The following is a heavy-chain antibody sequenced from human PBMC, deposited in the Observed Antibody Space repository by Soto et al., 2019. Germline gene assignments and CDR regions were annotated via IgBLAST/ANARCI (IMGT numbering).Heavy chain of an antibody. CDR1: GFTFGDYG. CDR3: ASARSVDYGDYAGAFDI. CDR2: INWNGGSI. Sequence: EVQLVESGGGVVRPGGSLRLSCAASGFTFGDYGMSWVRQAPGKGLEWVSCINWNGGSIGYADSVKGRFTISRENAKNYLYLQRKSLRVADTALYHCASARSVDYGDYAGAFDILGRGTMVTVSS. J-gene: IGHJ3*02. V-gene: IGHV3-20*01. D-gene: IGHD4-17*01.